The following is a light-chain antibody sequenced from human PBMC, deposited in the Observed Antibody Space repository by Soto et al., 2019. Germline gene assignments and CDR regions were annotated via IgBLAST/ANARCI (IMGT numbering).Light chain of an antibody. Sequence: QAASVSGSPGQSITISCTGTSSDVGGYNYVSWYQQHPGKAPKLMIYDVSNRPSGVSNRFSGSKSGNTASLTISGLQAEDEADYYCSSYTSSSTSYVVFGGGTKVTVL. CDR3: SSYTSSSTSYVV. J-gene: IGLJ2*01. V-gene: IGLV2-14*01. CDR2: DVS. CDR1: SSDVGGYNY.